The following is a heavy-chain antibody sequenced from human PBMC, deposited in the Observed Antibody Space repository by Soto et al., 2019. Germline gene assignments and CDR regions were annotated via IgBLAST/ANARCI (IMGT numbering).Heavy chain of an antibody. J-gene: IGHJ5*02. CDR2: IYYSGST. CDR1: GGSISSGGYY. CDR3: ARDNGSGSYDWFDP. D-gene: IGHD3-10*01. V-gene: IGHV4-31*03. Sequence: QVQLQESGPGLVKPSQTLSLTCTVSGGSISSGGYYWSWIRQHPGKGLEWIGYIYYSGSTYYNPSLKRRLTLSVDTSKNQFSLKLSSVTAADTAVYYCARDNGSGSYDWFDPWGQGTLVTVSS.